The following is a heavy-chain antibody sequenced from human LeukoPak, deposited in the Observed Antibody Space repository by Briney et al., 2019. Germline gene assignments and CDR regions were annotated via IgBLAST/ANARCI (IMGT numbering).Heavy chain of an antibody. CDR3: AAYGGGRGYFDWFIAFDY. CDR2: FDPEEGET. D-gene: IGHD3-9*01. Sequence: APVTLSCKVSGYTVTELSMHWVRRAPGQGLEGMGGFDPEEGETINAQKFQARVTMTEDTSTATAYMELSSLRSEDAAVDYCAAYGGGRGYFDWFIAFDYWGQGTLVTVSS. J-gene: IGHJ4*02. CDR1: GYTVTELS. V-gene: IGHV1-24*01.